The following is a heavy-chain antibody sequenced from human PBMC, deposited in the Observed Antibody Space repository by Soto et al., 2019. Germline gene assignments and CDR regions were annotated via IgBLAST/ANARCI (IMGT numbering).Heavy chain of an antibody. D-gene: IGHD3-10*01. Sequence: SETLSLTCTVSGGSISSGGYYWSWIRQHPGKGLEWIGYIYYSGSTYYNPSLKSRVTISVDTSKNQFSLKLSSVTAADTAVYYCARGPGSYYYGSGSYPTLDYWGQGTLVTV. CDR3: ARGPGSYYYGSGSYPTLDY. CDR1: GGSISSGGYY. CDR2: IYYSGST. J-gene: IGHJ4*02. V-gene: IGHV4-31*03.